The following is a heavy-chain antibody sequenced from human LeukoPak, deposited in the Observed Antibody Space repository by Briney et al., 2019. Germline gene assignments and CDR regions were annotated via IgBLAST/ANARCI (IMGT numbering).Heavy chain of an antibody. CDR3: ARGARYIRTGIRVHIFS. CDR2: ISSSGSTI. J-gene: IGHJ4*02. CDR1: GFTFSSYE. V-gene: IGHV3-48*03. Sequence: GGPLRLSCAASGFTFSSYEMNGVRQAPGKGLEGVSYISSSGSTIYYADSVKGRFTISRDNAKNSLYLQMNSLRAEDTAVYYCARGARYIRTGIRVHIFSWGQGTLVTVSS. D-gene: IGHD1-1*01.